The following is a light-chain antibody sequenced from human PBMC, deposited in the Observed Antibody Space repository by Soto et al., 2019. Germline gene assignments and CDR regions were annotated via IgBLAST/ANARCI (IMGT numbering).Light chain of an antibody. J-gene: IGLJ3*02. CDR2: EVS. Sequence: QSALTQPASVSGSPGQSITISCTGTTSDVGGYNFVSWYQHHPGKAPKLMIYEVSNRPSGVSNRFSGSKSGNTASLTISGLQAEDEALYYCSSYTSRREVVFGGGTKVTVL. CDR1: TSDVGGYNF. V-gene: IGLV2-14*01. CDR3: SSYTSRREVV.